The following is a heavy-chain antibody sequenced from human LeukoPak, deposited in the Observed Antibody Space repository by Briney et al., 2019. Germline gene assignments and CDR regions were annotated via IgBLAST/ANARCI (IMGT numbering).Heavy chain of an antibody. V-gene: IGHV3-23*01. J-gene: IGHJ4*02. CDR2: ITGNGGNT. CDR3: AKDLEGGVRGVLDY. CDR1: GFTFSNYA. Sequence: GGSLRLSCAASGFTFSNYAMTWVLQAPGKGLEWVSAITGNGGNTYYADSVKGRFSISRDNSKNTLYLQMYSLRAEDTALYYCAKDLEGGVRGVLDYWGQGTLVTVSS. D-gene: IGHD3-10*01.